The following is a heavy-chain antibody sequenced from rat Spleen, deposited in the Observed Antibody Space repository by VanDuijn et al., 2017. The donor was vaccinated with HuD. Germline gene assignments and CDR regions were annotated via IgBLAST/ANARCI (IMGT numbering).Heavy chain of an antibody. V-gene: IGHV5-58*01. J-gene: IGHJ2*01. CDR3: TRGGEPRS. CDR2: ISSEGANT. CDR1: GFTFSRYW. Sequence: EVQLVETGGGLVQPGSSLKLSCVASGFTFSRYWIYWVRQAPGKGLEWVSSISSEGANTYYSDSTKGRFTVSRDNAESTLSLQMNSLPSEDTATYYCTRGGEPRSWGQGVMVTVSS.